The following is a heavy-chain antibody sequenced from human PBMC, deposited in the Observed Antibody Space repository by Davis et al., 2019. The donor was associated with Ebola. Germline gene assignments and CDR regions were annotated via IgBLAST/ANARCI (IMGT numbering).Heavy chain of an antibody. D-gene: IGHD6-13*01. CDR2: IIPIFGIA. Sequence: SVKVSCKASGGTFSSYTISWVRQAPGQGLEWMGRIIPIFGIANYAQKFQGRVTITADKSTSTAYMELSSLRSEDTAVYYCARDRGAAAGWHAFDIWGQGTMVTVSS. J-gene: IGHJ3*02. CDR3: ARDRGAAAGWHAFDI. V-gene: IGHV1-69*04. CDR1: GGTFSSYT.